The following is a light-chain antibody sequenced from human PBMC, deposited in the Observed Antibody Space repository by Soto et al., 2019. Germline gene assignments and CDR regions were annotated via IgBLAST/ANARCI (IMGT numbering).Light chain of an antibody. J-gene: IGKJ1*01. CDR2: DAS. Sequence: EIVMTQSPVTLSLSPGERATLSCRASESVSNNLAWYQQKAGQAPRLLIYDASTRATGIPARFSGSGSGTEFTLTISSLQSEDFAVYYCQQSNNWPWTFGQGTKVDIK. CDR3: QQSNNWPWT. CDR1: ESVSNN. V-gene: IGKV3-15*01.